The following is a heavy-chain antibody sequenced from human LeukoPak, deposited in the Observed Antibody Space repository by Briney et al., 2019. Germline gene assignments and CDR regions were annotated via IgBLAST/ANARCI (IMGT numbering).Heavy chain of an antibody. CDR2: IGGSGTRT. D-gene: IGHD5-18*01. J-gene: IGHJ6*03. CDR1: GFTFTTYG. CDR3: ARTTEGGYTYGYFYYYYMDV. V-gene: IGHV3-23*01. Sequence: GGTLRLSCSASGFTFTTYGMNWVRQAPGKGLEWVSGIGGSGTRTYYADSVKGRFTISRDNSKNTLYLQMNSLRDEDTAVYYCARTTEGGYTYGYFYYYYMDVWGKGTTVTISS.